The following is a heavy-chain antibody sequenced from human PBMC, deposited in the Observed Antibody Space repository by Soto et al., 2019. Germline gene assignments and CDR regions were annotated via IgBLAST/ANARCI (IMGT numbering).Heavy chain of an antibody. CDR2: INESGST. D-gene: IGHD1-1*01. Sequence: QVQLQQWGAGLVKPSETLSLSCAVYGQSFSGHSWAWIRQPPGKVLEWIGEINESGSTYYNPSLKSRVTISTDTSQHQFELKLRSVSAADTAAYFCARGSGIVALPGELEDVKYDYWGQGTLVNVSS. J-gene: IGHJ4*02. V-gene: IGHV4-34*01. CDR3: ARGSGIVALPGELEDVKYDY. CDR1: GQSFSGHS.